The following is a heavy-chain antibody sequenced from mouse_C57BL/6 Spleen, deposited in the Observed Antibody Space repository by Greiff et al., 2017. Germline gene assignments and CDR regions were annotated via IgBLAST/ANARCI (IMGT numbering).Heavy chain of an antibody. J-gene: IGHJ2*01. CDR1: GYTFTDYY. CDR3: ARGGLRRSHFDY. Sequence: VQLQQSGPVLVKPGASVTMSCKASGYTFTDYYMNWVKQSHGKSLEWIGVINPYNGGTSYNQKFKGKATLTVDKSSSTAYMELNSLTSEDSAVYYCARGGLRRSHFDYWGQGTTLTVSS. V-gene: IGHV1-19*01. CDR2: INPYNGGT. D-gene: IGHD2-4*01.